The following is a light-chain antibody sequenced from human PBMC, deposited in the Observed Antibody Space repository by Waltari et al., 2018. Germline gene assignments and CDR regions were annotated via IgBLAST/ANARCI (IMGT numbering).Light chain of an antibody. V-gene: IGKV1-9*01. Sequence: IQLTQSPSSLSASVGDRVSITCRASQAIMTYLAWYQQKPGKAPKLLIYGASTLQSGGPSRFSGSGSGTDFTLTINSLQPEDFATYYCQQVNSYPLIFGGGTKVEIK. J-gene: IGKJ4*01. CDR3: QQVNSYPLI. CDR1: QAIMTY. CDR2: GAS.